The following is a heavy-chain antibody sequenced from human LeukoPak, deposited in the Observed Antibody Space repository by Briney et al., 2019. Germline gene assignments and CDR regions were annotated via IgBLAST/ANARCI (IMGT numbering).Heavy chain of an antibody. V-gene: IGHV1-69*01. CDR2: IIPIFGTA. J-gene: IGHJ6*03. Sequence: ASVKVSCKASGGTFSSYAISWVRQAPGQGLEWMGGIIPIFGTANYAQKFQGRVTITADESTSTAYMELSSLRSEDTAVYYCAGGKEAYYYMDVWGKGTTVTVSS. CDR3: AGGKEAYYYMDV. CDR1: GGTFSSYA.